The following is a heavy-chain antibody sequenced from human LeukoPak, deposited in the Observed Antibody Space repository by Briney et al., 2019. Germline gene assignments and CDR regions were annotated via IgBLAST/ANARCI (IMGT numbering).Heavy chain of an antibody. V-gene: IGHV3-30*02. J-gene: IGHJ4*02. D-gene: IGHD5-18*01. CDR2: IRYDGSNK. Sequence: GGSLRLSCAASGFTFSSYSMNWVRQAPGKGLEWVAFIRYDGSNKYYADSVKGRFTISRDNSKNTLYLQMNSLRAEDTAVYYCATNGYSYGFGYFDYWGQGTLVTVSS. CDR1: GFTFSSYS. CDR3: ATNGYSYGFGYFDY.